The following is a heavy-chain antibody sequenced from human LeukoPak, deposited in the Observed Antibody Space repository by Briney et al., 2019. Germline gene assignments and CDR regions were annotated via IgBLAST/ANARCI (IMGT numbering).Heavy chain of an antibody. D-gene: IGHD3-9*01. CDR1: GTSFSGYS. CDR3: ARIESYHILYRPY. V-gene: IGHV4-34*01. Sequence: SETLSLTCAVYGTSFSGYSWSWIRQSPGKGLEWIGEITDSGGTNYNPSFKSRLTISADTSKNQFSLKLASVTATDTAVYYCARIESYHILYRPYWGQGTLVTVSS. CDR2: ITDSGGT. J-gene: IGHJ4*02.